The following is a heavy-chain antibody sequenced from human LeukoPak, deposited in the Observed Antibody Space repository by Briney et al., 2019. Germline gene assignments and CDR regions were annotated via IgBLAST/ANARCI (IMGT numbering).Heavy chain of an antibody. D-gene: IGHD2-2*01. CDR2: ISSSGGST. V-gene: IGHV3-23*01. CDR1: GFTFSSYA. CDR3: AKGGVCSSTSCYADRFDP. J-gene: IGHJ5*02. Sequence: GGSLKLSCAASGFTFSSYAMSCVRQAPGKGLEPVSAISSSGGSTYSPASVKGRFTISRENSKNTLYLQMNSLRAEDTAVYYCAKGGVCSSTSCYADRFDPWGQGTLVTVSS.